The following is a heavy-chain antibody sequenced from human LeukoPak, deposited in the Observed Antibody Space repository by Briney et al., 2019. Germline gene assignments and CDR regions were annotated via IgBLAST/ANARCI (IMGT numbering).Heavy chain of an antibody. CDR2: ISGSGGST. D-gene: IGHD3-3*01. CDR1: GFTFSSYG. J-gene: IGHJ3*02. V-gene: IGHV3-23*01. CDR3: AKFWSGSYGRDAYI. Sequence: GGSLRLSCAASGFTFSSYGVSWVRQAPGKGLEWVSAISGSGGSTYYADSVKGRFTISRDNSKNTLYLQMNGLRAEDTAVYYCAKFWSGSYGRDAYIWGQGTMVTVSS.